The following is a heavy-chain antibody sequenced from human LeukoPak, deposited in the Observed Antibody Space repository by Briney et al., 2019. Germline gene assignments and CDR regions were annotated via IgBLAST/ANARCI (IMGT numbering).Heavy chain of an antibody. J-gene: IGHJ4*01. CDR3: ATLWSWYYFDY. CDR1: GYSISSGYY. Sequence: SETLSLTCTVSGYSISSGYYWGWIRQPPGKGLEWIGSIYHSGSTYYNPSLKSRVTISVDTSKNQFSLKLISVTAADTAVYYCATLWSWYYFDYWGHGTLVTVSS. D-gene: IGHD6-13*01. CDR2: IYHSGST. V-gene: IGHV4-38-2*02.